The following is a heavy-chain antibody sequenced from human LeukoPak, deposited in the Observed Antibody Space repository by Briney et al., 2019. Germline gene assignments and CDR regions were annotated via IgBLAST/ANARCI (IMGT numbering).Heavy chain of an antibody. CDR2: IYTSGST. D-gene: IGHD5-24*01. J-gene: IGHJ3*02. Sequence: SETLSLTCTVSGASISSGNNYWSWIRQPAGKGLEWLGRIYTSGSTNYDPSLKSRVTISLDRSKNQFSLKLNSVTAADTAVYYCAREAREGHVFDIWGQGTMVTVSS. CDR3: AREAREGHVFDI. V-gene: IGHV4-61*02. CDR1: GASISSGNNY.